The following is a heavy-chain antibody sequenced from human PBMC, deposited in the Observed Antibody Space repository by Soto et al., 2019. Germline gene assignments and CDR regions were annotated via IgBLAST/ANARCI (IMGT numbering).Heavy chain of an antibody. J-gene: IGHJ4*02. D-gene: IGHD1-26*01. Sequence: PSETLSLTCTVGGGSISSYYWSWIRQPPGKGLEWIGYIYYSGSTNYNPSRKSRVTISVDTSKNQFSLKLSSVTAADTAVYYWARSDGIGGTTDYWGQGTLVTVSS. CDR2: IYYSGST. CDR3: ARSDGIGGTTDY. V-gene: IGHV4-59*01. CDR1: GGSISSYY.